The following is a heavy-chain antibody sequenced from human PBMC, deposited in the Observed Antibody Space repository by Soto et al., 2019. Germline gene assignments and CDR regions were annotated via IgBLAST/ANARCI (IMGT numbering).Heavy chain of an antibody. CDR2: IGTQHDT. CDR1: GFTFSAFD. D-gene: IGHD2-8*02. V-gene: IGHV3-13*01. CDR3: ARQASYWHGGGGWFDP. Sequence: EVQLVEPGGGLVEPGGSLRLSCAASGFTFSAFDMHWVRQATGKGLEWVAAIGTQHDTYYPDSVKGRFTISRENAKNSLYLQMNSLRAGETAVYYCARQASYWHGGGGWFDPWGQGTLVTVSS. J-gene: IGHJ5*02.